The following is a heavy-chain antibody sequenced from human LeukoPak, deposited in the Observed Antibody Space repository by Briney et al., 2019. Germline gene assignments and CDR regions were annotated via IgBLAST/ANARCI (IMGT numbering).Heavy chain of an antibody. D-gene: IGHD5-24*01. CDR3: AREVEMARQFDY. J-gene: IGHJ4*02. CDR1: GGSISSSSYY. V-gene: IGHV4-61*02. CDR2: ISTTGST. Sequence: SETLSLTCTVSGGSISSSSYYWSRIRQPAGKGLEWIGRISTTGSTNYNPSLKSRVTMSVETSKKQFSLKLSSVTGADTAVYYCAREVEMARQFDYWGQGTLVTVSA.